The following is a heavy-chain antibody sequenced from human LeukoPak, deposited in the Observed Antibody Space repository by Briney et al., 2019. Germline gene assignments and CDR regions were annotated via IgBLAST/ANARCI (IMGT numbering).Heavy chain of an antibody. CDR2: ISSSGSTK. CDR3: ARSVDIDY. J-gene: IGHJ4*02. CDR1: GITFSSYS. V-gene: IGHV3-48*01. Sequence: GGSLRLSCGASGITFSSYSMNWVRQAPGKGLEWVSYISSSGSTKYYADSVKGRFTISRDNARNSLYLQMNSLRAEDTAVYCCARSVDIDYWGQGTLVTVSS. D-gene: IGHD5-12*01.